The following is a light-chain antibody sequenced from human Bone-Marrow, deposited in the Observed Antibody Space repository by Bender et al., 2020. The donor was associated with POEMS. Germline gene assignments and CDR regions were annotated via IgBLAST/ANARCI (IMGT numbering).Light chain of an antibody. CDR3: CSYAGNKL. V-gene: IGLV2-23*01. CDR1: SSDFGNYNL. Sequence: QSALTQPASVSGSPGQSITVSCTGTSSDFGNYNLVSWYQQHPGKAPRLIIYEGTKRPSGVSNRFSGSKSGNTASLTISGLQAEDEADYYCCSYAGNKLFGGGTKVTVL. CDR2: EGT. J-gene: IGLJ2*01.